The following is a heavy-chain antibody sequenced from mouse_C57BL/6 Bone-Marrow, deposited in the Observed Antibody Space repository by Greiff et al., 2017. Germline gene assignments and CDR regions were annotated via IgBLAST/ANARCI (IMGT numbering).Heavy chain of an antibody. J-gene: IGHJ2*01. CDR3: ARYGNYSFDY. CDR1: GFSLTSYG. Sequence: QVQLKESGPGLVAPSQSLSITCTVSGFSLTSYGVHWVRQPPGKGLEWLGVIWAGGSTNYNSALMSRLSISKDNSKSQVFLRMISLQTDDTAMYYCARYGNYSFDYWGQGTTLTVSS. D-gene: IGHD2-1*01. CDR2: IWAGGST. V-gene: IGHV2-9*02.